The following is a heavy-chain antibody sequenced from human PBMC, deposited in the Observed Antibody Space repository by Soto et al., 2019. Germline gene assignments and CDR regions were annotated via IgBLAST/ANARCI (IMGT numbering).Heavy chain of an antibody. CDR2: ISGSGGST. CDR1: GFTFSSYA. CDR3: AKDGGGQQLTYGMDV. Sequence: GGSLRLSCAASGFTFSSYAMSWVRQAPGKGLEWVSAISGSGGSTYYADSVKGRFTISRDNSKNTLYLQMNSLRAEDTAVYYCAKDGGGQQLTYGMDVWGHGTTVTVSS. J-gene: IGHJ6*02. D-gene: IGHD6-13*01. V-gene: IGHV3-23*01.